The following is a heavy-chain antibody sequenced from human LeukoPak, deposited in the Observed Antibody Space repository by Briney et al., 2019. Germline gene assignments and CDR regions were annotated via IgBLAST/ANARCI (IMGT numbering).Heavy chain of an antibody. D-gene: IGHD5-12*01. V-gene: IGHV3-73*01. CDR3: AKDRTAGYDGLVDY. CDR2: IRSKASNYAT. J-gene: IGHJ4*02. CDR1: GFTFSAST. Sequence: GGSLKLSCAASGFTFSASTIHWVRQASGKGLEWVGRIRSKASNYATAYAASVKGRFTISRDDSKNTLYLQMNSLRAEDTAVYYCAKDRTAGYDGLVDYWGQGTLVTVSS.